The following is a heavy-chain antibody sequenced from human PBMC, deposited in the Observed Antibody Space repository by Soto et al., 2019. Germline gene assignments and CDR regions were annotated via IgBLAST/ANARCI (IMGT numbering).Heavy chain of an antibody. CDR3: AKKGSPGIAAAPLAS. J-gene: IGHJ5*02. V-gene: IGHV3-30*18. CDR2: ISYDGSNK. D-gene: IGHD6-13*01. Sequence: QVQLVESGGGVVQPGRSLRLSCAAYGFTFSSYGMHWVRQAPGKGLEWVAVISYDGSNKFYADSVKGRFTISRDNSKNSLYLRMNSLRTEDSAVYKCAKKGSPGIAAAPLASWGQGTLVTVSS. CDR1: GFTFSSYG.